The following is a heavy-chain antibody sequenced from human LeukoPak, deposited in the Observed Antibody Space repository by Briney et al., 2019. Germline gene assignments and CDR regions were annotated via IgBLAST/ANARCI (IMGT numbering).Heavy chain of an antibody. V-gene: IGHV1-18*01. CDR3: ARIPHLYDSSIPYYYYGMDV. CDR2: ISAYNGNT. J-gene: IGHJ6*02. Sequence: ASVKVSCKASGYTFTSYGISWVRQAPGQGLEWMGWISAYNGNTNYAQKLQGRVTMTTDTSTSTAYMELRSLRSDDTAVYYCARIPHLYDSSIPYYYYGMDVWGQGTTVTVSS. D-gene: IGHD3-22*01. CDR1: GYTFTSYG.